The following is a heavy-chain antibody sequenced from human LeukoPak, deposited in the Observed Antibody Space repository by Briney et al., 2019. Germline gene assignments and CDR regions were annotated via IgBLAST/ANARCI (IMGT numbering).Heavy chain of an antibody. CDR2: IYYSGST. CDR3: ARSRIAAAGTVDY. J-gene: IGHJ4*02. CDR1: GGSISSSSYY. V-gene: IGHV4-39*01. Sequence: SETLSLTCTVSGGSISSSSYYWGWIRQPPGKGLEWIGSIYYSGSTYYNPSLKSRVTISVDTSKNQFSLKLSSVTAADTAVYYCARSRIAAAGTVDYWGQGTLVTVSP. D-gene: IGHD6-13*01.